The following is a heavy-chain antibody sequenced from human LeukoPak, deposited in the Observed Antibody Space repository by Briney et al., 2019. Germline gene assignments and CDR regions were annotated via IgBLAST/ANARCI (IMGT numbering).Heavy chain of an antibody. J-gene: IGHJ4*02. CDR3: AKEGVNVFDY. V-gene: IGHV3-9*01. Sequence: GGSLRLSCAASGFTFDDYAMHWVRQAPGKGLEWVSGISWNSGSIGYADSVEGRFTISRDNAKNSLYQQMNSLRAEDTALYYCAKEGVNVFDYWGQGTLVTVSS. CDR1: GFTFDDYA. CDR2: ISWNSGSI. D-gene: IGHD3-16*01.